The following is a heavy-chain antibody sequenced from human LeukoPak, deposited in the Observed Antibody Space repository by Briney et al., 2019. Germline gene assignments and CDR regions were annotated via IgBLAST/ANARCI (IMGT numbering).Heavy chain of an antibody. V-gene: IGHV3-21*01. D-gene: IGHD2-15*01. Sequence: GGSLRLSCAAPGITFSNYSMNWVRQAPGKGLEWVSSISSSSDYIYYADSVKGRFSITRDNARNSLYLQMNSLRAEDTAVYYCARTPGERYCSGGSCYFHYYYMDVWGKGTTVTVS. CDR2: ISSSSDYI. CDR1: GITFSNYS. CDR3: ARTPGERYCSGGSCYFHYYYMDV. J-gene: IGHJ6*03.